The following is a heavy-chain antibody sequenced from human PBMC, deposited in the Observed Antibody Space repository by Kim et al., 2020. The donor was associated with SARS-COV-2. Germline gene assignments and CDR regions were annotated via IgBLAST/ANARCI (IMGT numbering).Heavy chain of an antibody. J-gene: IGHJ6*01. CDR1: GGSFSGYY. CDR3: ARGKGHSGYDYYYYYGMDV. D-gene: IGHD5-12*01. V-gene: IGHV4-34*01. Sequence: SETLSLTCAVYGGSFSGYYWSWIRQPPGKGLEWIGEINHSGSTNYHPSLKSRVTISVDTSKNQFSLKLSSVTAADTAVYYCARGKGHSGYDYYYYYGMDV. CDR2: INHSGST.